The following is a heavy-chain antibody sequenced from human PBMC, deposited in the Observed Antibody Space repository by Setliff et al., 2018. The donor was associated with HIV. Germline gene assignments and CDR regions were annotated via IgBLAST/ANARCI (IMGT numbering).Heavy chain of an antibody. CDR1: GDALSIHP. CDR3: ARGYSSGWYPIDY. Sequence: ASVKVSCKASGDALSIHPISWVRQAPGRGLDWMGWINAGNGNTKYSQKFQGRVTITRDTSASTAYMELSSLRSEDTAVYYCARGYSSGWYPIDYWGQGTLVTVSS. CDR2: INAGNGNT. J-gene: IGHJ4*02. V-gene: IGHV1-3*01. D-gene: IGHD6-19*01.